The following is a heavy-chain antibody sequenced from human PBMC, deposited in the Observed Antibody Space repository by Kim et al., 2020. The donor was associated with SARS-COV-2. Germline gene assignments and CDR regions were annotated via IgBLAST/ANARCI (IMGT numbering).Heavy chain of an antibody. CDR1: GYTFTSYG. CDR2: ISAYNGNT. J-gene: IGHJ4*02. Sequence: ASVKVSCKASGYTFTSYGISWVRQAPGQGLEWMGWISAYNGNTNYAQKLQGRVTMTTDTSTSTAYMALRSLRSDDTAVYYCARDHSRYCSGGSCYSLYWGQGTLVTVSS. CDR3: ARDHSRYCSGGSCYSLY. D-gene: IGHD2-15*01. V-gene: IGHV1-18*01.